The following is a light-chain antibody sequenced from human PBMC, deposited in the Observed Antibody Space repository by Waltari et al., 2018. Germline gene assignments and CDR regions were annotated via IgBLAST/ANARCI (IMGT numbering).Light chain of an antibody. CDR3: NSRDSSGNPLL. J-gene: IGLJ2*01. CDR1: SHKTHS. CDR2: GKN. Sequence: SSALTQDPAVSVALGQTVTITCHRHSHKTHSAPWYQQMPGKAHVLVIYGKNNRPAGSPERFAGSTSGHTASLTITGAQAEDEADYFCNSRDSSGNPLLFGGGTKLTVL. V-gene: IGLV3-19*01.